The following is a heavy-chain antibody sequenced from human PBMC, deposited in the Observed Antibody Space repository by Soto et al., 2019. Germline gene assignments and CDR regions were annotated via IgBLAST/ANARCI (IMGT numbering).Heavy chain of an antibody. CDR3: GRGRSGQIVVFY. D-gene: IGHD1-26*01. J-gene: IGHJ4*02. V-gene: IGHV1-2*02. CDR1: GYTFTGHY. CDR2: IGPESGAT. Sequence: ASVKVSCKASGYTFTGHYIHWVRQAPEQGPEWMGEIGPESGATRYAQKFQGRVTMTMHTSITTVYMELNNLRPDDTAVYYCGRGRSGQIVVFYWGQGTPVTVSS.